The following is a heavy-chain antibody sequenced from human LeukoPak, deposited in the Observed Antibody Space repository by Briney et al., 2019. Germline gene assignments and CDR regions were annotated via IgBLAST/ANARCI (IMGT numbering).Heavy chain of an antibody. CDR1: GYTFTSYY. J-gene: IGHJ6*03. V-gene: IGHV1-46*01. D-gene: IGHD1-26*01. Sequence: AASVKVSCKASGYTFTSYYMHWVRQAPGQGLEWMGIINPSGGSTSYAQKFQGRVTMTRDMSTSTVYMELSSLRSEDTAFYYCARGSVGTGPLYSSYYYMDVWGKGTTVTVSS. CDR3: ARGSVGTGPLYSSYYYMDV. CDR2: INPSGGST.